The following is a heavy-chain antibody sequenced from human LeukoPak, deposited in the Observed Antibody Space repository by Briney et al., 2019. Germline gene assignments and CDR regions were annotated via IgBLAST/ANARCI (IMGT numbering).Heavy chain of an antibody. J-gene: IGHJ4*02. D-gene: IGHD3-3*01. CDR3: ARELYGRFEY. CDR1: GYTFTTYG. Sequence: ASVKVSCKASGYTFTTYGISWVRQAPGQGLEWMGWINLYNGNTDYAQKFQGRFTMTTDTSTSTAYMELRSLRSDDTVVYYCARELYGRFEYWGQGTLVTVSS. CDR2: INLYNGNT. V-gene: IGHV1-18*01.